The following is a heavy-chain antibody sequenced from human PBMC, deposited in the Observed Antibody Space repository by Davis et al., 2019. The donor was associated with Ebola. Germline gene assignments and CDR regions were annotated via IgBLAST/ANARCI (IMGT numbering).Heavy chain of an antibody. CDR1: GFTFSSYA. Sequence: PGGSLRPSCAASGFTFSSYAMHWVRQAPGKGLEWVAVISYDGSKKYYADSVKGRFTIARDKSKNTLYLQMNSVGAEDTAVYYCARGSYSSGWDFDYWGQGTLVTVSS. J-gene: IGHJ4*02. V-gene: IGHV3-30-3*01. D-gene: IGHD6-19*01. CDR2: ISYDGSKK. CDR3: ARGSYSSGWDFDY.